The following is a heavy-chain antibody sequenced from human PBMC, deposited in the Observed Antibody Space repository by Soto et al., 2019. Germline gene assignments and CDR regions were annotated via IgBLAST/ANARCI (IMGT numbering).Heavy chain of an antibody. CDR1: GFTFSSYW. V-gene: IGHV3-7*03. CDR2: IKQDGSEK. D-gene: IGHD4-17*01. Sequence: GGSLRLSCAASGFTFSSYWMSWVRQAPGKGLEWVANIKQDGSEKYYVDSVKGRFTISRDNAKNSLYLQMNSLRAEDTAVYYCTTLDYGDYKWDWFDPWGQGTLVTVSS. CDR3: TTLDYGDYKWDWFDP. J-gene: IGHJ5*02.